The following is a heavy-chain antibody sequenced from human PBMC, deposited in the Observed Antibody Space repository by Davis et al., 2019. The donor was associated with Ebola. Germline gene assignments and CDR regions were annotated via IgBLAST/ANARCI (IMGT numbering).Heavy chain of an antibody. V-gene: IGHV1-18*01. D-gene: IGHD3-3*01. CDR1: GYTFTSYG. CDR3: ARGLGYDFWSGYHYGMDV. J-gene: IGHJ6*02. CDR2: ISAYNGNT. Sequence: AASVKVSCKASGYTFTSYGISWVRQAPGQGLEWVGWISAYNGNTNYAQKLQGRVTMTTDTSTSTAYMELRSLRSDDTAVYYCARGLGYDFWSGYHYGMDVWGQGTTVTVSS.